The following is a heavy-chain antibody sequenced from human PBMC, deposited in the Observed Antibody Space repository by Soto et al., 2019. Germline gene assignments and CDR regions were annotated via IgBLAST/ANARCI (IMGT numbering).Heavy chain of an antibody. CDR3: AKMGPKYSSSSSGFDY. J-gene: IGHJ4*02. CDR1: GFTFSSCA. CDR2: ISGSGGST. D-gene: IGHD6-6*01. Sequence: GGYLRLSCAASGFTFSSCAMSWVRQAPGKGLEWVSAISGSGGSTYYADSVKGRFTISRDNSKNTLYLQMNSLRAEDPAVYYYAKMGPKYSSSSSGFDYWGQGTLVTGSS. V-gene: IGHV3-23*01.